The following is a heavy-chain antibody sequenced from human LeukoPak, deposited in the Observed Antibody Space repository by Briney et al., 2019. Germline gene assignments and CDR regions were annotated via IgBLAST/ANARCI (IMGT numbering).Heavy chain of an antibody. CDR2: MNPNSGNT. CDR1: GYTFTSYD. J-gene: IGHJ1*01. CDR3: ARRMNYDSRVFQH. V-gene: IGHV1-8*01. Sequence: ASVTVSCTASGYTFTSYDINWVRQATGQGLEWMGWMNPNSGNTGYAQKFQGRVTMTRNTSINTAYMELSSLTSEDTAVYYCARRMNYDSRVFQHWGQGTLVTVSS. D-gene: IGHD3-22*01.